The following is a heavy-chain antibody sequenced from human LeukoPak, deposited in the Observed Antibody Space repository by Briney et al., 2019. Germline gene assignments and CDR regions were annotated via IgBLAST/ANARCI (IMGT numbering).Heavy chain of an antibody. CDR2: ISSSSSYI. D-gene: IGHD3-22*01. CDR1: GFTFSSYS. J-gene: IGHJ4*02. V-gene: IGHV3-21*01. CDR3: ARSGDSSGYYPVDY. Sequence: GGSLRLSCAASGFTFSSYSMNWVRQAPGKGLEWVSSISSSSSYIYYGDSVKGRFTISRDNAKNSLYLQMNSLRAEDTAVYYCARSGDSSGYYPVDYWGQGTLVTVSS.